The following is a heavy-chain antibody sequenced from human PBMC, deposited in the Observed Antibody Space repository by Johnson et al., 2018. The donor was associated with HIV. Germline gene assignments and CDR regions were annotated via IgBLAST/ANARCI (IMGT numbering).Heavy chain of an antibody. V-gene: IGHV3-9*01. Sequence: VQLAESGGGLVQPGRSLRLTCVGSGFTFHEYAMHWVRQIPGKGLEWVSGISWNSGSVDYVDSVKGRFTISRDNAKKSLFLQMNSLRAEDTALYYCTKDMVSWFGELPWAFDTFDMWGQGTMVTVSS. CDR3: TKDMVSWFGELPWAFDTFDM. CDR1: GFTFHEYA. CDR2: ISWNSGSV. J-gene: IGHJ3*02. D-gene: IGHD3-10*01.